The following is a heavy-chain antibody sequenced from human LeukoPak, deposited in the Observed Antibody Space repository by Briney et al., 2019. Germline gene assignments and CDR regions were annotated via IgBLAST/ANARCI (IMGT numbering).Heavy chain of an antibody. J-gene: IGHJ4*02. CDR3: AKTDGSATPSLGY. D-gene: IGHD3-10*01. CDR2: ISYDGSNK. V-gene: IGHV3-30*18. CDR1: GFTFSSYG. Sequence: GGSLRLSCAASGFTFSSYGMHWVRQAPGKGLEWMAVISYDGSNKYYADSVKGRFTISRDNSKNTLYLQMNSLRAEDTAVYYCAKTDGSATPSLGYWGQGTLVTVSS.